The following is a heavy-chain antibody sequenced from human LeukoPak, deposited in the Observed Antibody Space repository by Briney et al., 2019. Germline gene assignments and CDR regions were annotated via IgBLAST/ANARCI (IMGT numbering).Heavy chain of an antibody. CDR1: GGSISSYY. CDR2: IYYSGST. Sequence: NTSETLSLTCTVSGGSISSYYWSWIRQPPGKGLEWIGYIYYSGSTNYNPSLKSRVTISVDTSKNQFSLKLSSVTAADTAVYYCARGPGDIVATIGGFDYWGQGTLVTVSS. J-gene: IGHJ4*02. D-gene: IGHD5-12*01. CDR3: ARGPGDIVATIGGFDY. V-gene: IGHV4-59*01.